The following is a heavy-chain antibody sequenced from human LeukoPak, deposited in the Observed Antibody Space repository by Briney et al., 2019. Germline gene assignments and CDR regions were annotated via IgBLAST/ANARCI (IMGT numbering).Heavy chain of an antibody. J-gene: IGHJ6*02. Sequence: ASVKVSCKASGYTLTSYDINWVRQATGQGLEWMGWMNPNSGNTGYAQKFQGRVTMTRNTSISTAYMELSSLRSEDTAVYYCARIIFDNSGYSYYYYGMDVWGQGTTVTVSS. CDR3: ARIIFDNSGYSYYYYGMDV. CDR2: MNPNSGNT. CDR1: GYTLTSYD. D-gene: IGHD3-22*01. V-gene: IGHV1-8*01.